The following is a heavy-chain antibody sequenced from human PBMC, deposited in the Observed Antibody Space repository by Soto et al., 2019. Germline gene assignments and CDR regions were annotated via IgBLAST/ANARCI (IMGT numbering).Heavy chain of an antibody. D-gene: IGHD3-9*01. J-gene: IGHJ6*02. V-gene: IGHV3-30*18. CDR3: AKDSLYYDILTGPTPPGLYYYYGMDV. CDR1: GFTFSSYG. CDR2: ISFDGSNK. Sequence: GGSLRLSCAASGFTFSSYGMHWVRQAPGKGLEWVAVISFDGSNKYYADSVKGRFTISRDNSKNTLYLQMNSLRAEDTAVYYCAKDSLYYDILTGPTPPGLYYYYGMDVWGQGTTVTVSS.